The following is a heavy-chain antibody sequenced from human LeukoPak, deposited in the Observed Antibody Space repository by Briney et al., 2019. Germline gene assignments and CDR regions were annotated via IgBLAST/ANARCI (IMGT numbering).Heavy chain of an antibody. CDR2: ISSGGNT. CDR3: AKSLRWLRLYYYYGMDV. D-gene: IGHD5-12*01. CDR1: GLAVSSIY. J-gene: IGHJ6*02. Sequence: GGSLRLSCAASGLAVSSIYMTWVRQAPGKGLEWVSVISSGGNTNYADSVKGRFTISRDNSKNTLYLQMNSLRAEDTAVYYCAKSLRWLRLYYYYGMDVWGQGTTVTVSS. V-gene: IGHV3-53*05.